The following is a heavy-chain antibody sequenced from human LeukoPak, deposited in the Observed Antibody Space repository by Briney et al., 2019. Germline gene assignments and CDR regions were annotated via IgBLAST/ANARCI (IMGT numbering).Heavy chain of an antibody. V-gene: IGHV1-18*01. CDR1: GYTFTSYG. J-gene: IGHJ4*02. D-gene: IGHD3-22*01. Sequence: ASVKVSCKASGYTFTSYGISWVRQAPGQGLEWMGWISAYNGNTNYAQKLQGRVTMTTDTSTSTAYMELRSLRSDDTAVYYCARVSAHYYDSSGYYGLDYWGQGTLVTVSS. CDR3: ARVSAHYYDSSGYYGLDY. CDR2: ISAYNGNT.